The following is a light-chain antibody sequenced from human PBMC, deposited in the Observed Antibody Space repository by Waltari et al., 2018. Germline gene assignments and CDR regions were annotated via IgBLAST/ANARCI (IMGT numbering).Light chain of an antibody. CDR2: DAS. V-gene: IGKV3-15*01. CDR1: QSVSNN. CDR3: QQYYTTPYT. Sequence: EIVMTQSPATLSVSPGERATLSCRASQSVSNNLAWYQQKPGQSPRLLIYDASTSATGIPARFSGSGSGTEFTLTISSLQSEDFAVYYCQQYYTTPYTFGQGTKLEIK. J-gene: IGKJ2*01.